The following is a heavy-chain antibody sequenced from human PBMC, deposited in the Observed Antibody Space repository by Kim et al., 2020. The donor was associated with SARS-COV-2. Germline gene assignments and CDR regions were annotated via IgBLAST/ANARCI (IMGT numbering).Heavy chain of an antibody. Sequence: GGSLRLSCAASGFTFSSYAMHWVRQAPGKGLEWVAVISYDGSNKYYADSVKGRFTISRDNTKNTLYLQMNSLRAEDTAVYYCARLGAQGFDYWGQGTLVTGSS. J-gene: IGHJ4*02. D-gene: IGHD7-27*01. CDR3: ARLGAQGFDY. CDR2: ISYDGSNK. V-gene: IGHV3-30*04. CDR1: GFTFSSYA.